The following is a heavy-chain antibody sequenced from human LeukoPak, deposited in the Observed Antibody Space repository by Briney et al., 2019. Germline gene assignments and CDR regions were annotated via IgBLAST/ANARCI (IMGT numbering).Heavy chain of an antibody. V-gene: IGHV4-34*01. J-gene: IGHJ5*02. CDR1: GGSFSGYY. CDR3: ARAEEKLLWFGESINWFDP. CDR2: INHSGST. Sequence: PSETLSLTCAVYGGSFSGYYWSWIRQPPGKGLEWIGEINHSGSTNYNPSLKSRVTISVDRSKNQFSLKLSSVTAADTAVYYCARAEEKLLWFGESINWFDPWGQGTLVTVSS. D-gene: IGHD3-10*01.